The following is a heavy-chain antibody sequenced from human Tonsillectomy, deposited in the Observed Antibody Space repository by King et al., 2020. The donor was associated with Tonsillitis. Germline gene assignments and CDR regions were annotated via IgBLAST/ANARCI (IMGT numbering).Heavy chain of an antibody. J-gene: IGHJ6*02. Sequence: QLVESGGGLVQPGGSLKLSCVASGFTFSGSAMHWVRQASGKGLEWVGRIRSKANSYATTYAASVKGRFTISRDDSKNTTYLQMNSLKTEDTAVYYCTRSIAAAGHYYYYGMDVWGQGTTVTVSS. CDR1: GFTFSGSA. D-gene: IGHD6-13*01. V-gene: IGHV3-73*02. CDR2: IRSKANSYAT. CDR3: TRSIAAAGHYYYYGMDV.